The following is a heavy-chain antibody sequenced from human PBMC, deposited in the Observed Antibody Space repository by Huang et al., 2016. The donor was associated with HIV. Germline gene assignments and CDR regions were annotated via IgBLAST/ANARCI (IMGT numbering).Heavy chain of an antibody. D-gene: IGHD3-22*01. J-gene: IGHJ4*02. V-gene: IGHV3-74*01. CDR3: ARDPRIQSWLNFFDY. CDR1: GFSISSYW. CDR2: SNRDGSST. Sequence: EVQLVESGGGLVQPGGSLRLSCAASGFSISSYWVRWVRQDPGKGLVWVSSSNRDGSSTSYADSVKGRFTISRDNAKNTLYLQMNSLRAEDTAVYYCARDPRIQSWLNFFDYWGQGTLVSVSS.